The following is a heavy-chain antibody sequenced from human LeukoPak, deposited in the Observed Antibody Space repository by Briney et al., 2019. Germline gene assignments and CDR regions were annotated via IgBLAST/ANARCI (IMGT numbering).Heavy chain of an antibody. Sequence: ASVKVSCKASGYTFTSYGISWVRQAPGQGLEWMGWISAYNGNTNYAQKVQGRVTMTTDTSTSTAYLELRSLRSDDTAVYYCARDRCSGGSCYSPYYYGMDVWGQGTTVTVSS. CDR2: ISAYNGNT. V-gene: IGHV1-18*01. D-gene: IGHD2-15*01. J-gene: IGHJ6*02. CDR1: GYTFTSYG. CDR3: ARDRCSGGSCYSPYYYGMDV.